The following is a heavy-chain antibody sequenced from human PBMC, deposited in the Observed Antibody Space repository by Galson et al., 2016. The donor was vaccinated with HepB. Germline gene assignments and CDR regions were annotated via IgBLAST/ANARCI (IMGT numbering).Heavy chain of an antibody. D-gene: IGHD3-3*01. CDR3: AGDETFGVVISYHYGMDV. CDR2: INSDGSST. J-gene: IGHJ6*02. V-gene: IGHV3-74*01. Sequence: SLRLSCAASEFTFSSYWMHWVRQAPGKGLVWVSRINSDGSSTNYADSVKGRFTISRDNAKNTLYLQMNSLRAEDTAVYYCAGDETFGVVISYHYGMDVWGQGTTVTVSS. CDR1: EFTFSSYW.